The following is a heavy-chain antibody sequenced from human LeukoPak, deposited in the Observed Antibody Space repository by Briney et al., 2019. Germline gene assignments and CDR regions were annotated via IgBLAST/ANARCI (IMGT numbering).Heavy chain of an antibody. Sequence: PSETLSLTCAVSGYSISSGYCWGWIRQPPGKGLGWIGTIYHSGSTYYNPSLKSRVTISLDTSKNQFSLKLSSVTAADTAVYFCARHPYYYYYMDVWGKGTTVTVSS. CDR3: ARHPYYYYYMDV. CDR1: GYSISSGYC. V-gene: IGHV4-38-2*01. CDR2: IYHSGST. J-gene: IGHJ6*03.